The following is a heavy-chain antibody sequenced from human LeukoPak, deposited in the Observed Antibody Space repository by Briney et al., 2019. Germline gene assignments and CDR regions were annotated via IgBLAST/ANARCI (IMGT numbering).Heavy chain of an antibody. D-gene: IGHD5-18*01. V-gene: IGHV3-21*01. CDR1: GFTFSSYS. Sequence: GGSLRLSCAASGFTFSSYSMNWVRQAPGKGLEWVSSISSSNSYIYYADSVKGRFTISRDNAKNSLYLQMNSLRAEDTAVYYCARVTGRVDTAMVKSDYWGQGTLVTVSS. CDR2: ISSSNSYI. CDR3: ARVTGRVDTAMVKSDY. J-gene: IGHJ4*02.